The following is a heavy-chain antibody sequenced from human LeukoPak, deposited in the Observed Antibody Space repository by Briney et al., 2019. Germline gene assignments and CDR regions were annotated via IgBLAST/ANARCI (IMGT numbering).Heavy chain of an antibody. CDR1: GGSISSSSYY. CDR2: VIYSGST. V-gene: IGHV4-39*01. D-gene: IGHD2-21*01. J-gene: IGHJ4*02. Sequence: PSETLSLTCSVSGGSISSSSYYWGWIRQSPGKGLEWIGSVIYSGSTHYNPSLKSRVTISVDTSKNQFSLKLSSVTAADTAVYYCARLGEINFFDYWGQGTLVTVSS. CDR3: ARLGEINFFDY.